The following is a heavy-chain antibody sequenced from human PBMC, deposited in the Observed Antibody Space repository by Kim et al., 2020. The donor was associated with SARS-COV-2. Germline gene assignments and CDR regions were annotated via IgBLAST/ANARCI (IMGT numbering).Heavy chain of an antibody. CDR3: ARDLLVGATSYGMDF. D-gene: IGHD1-26*01. V-gene: IGHV3-33*01. CDR2: IWYDGSNK. J-gene: IGHJ6*02. CDR1: GFTFSSYG. Sequence: GGSLRLSCAASGFTFSSYGVHWVRQAPGKGLEWVPDIWYDGSNKYNADSVKGRFTISRDNSKNTLHLQMNSLRAEDTAVYSCARDLLVGATSYGMDFWGQGTTFTVSS.